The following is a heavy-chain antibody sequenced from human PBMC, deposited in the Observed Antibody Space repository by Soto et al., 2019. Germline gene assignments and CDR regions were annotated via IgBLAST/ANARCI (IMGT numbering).Heavy chain of an antibody. J-gene: IGHJ2*01. D-gene: IGHD3-9*01. V-gene: IGHV4-31*03. Sequence: PSETLSLICTVSGGSISSGGYYWSWIRQHPGKGLEWIGYIYYSGSTYYNPSLKSRVTISVDTSKNQFSLKLSSVTAADTAVYYGARGVGYYDILTGYPTDWYFDLWGRGTLVTVSS. CDR1: GGSISSGGYY. CDR2: IYYSGST. CDR3: ARGVGYYDILTGYPTDWYFDL.